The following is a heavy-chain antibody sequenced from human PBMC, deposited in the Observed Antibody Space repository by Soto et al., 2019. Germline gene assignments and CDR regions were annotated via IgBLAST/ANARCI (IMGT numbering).Heavy chain of an antibody. Sequence: GGSLRLSCAASGFTFDDYGMSWVRQAPGKGLEWVSGINWNGGSTGYADSVKGRFTISRDNAKNSLYLQMNRLRAEDTALYYCARDGNTIFGSGGLDYWGQGTLVTVSS. CDR1: GFTFDDYG. CDR3: ARDGNTIFGSGGLDY. V-gene: IGHV3-20*04. D-gene: IGHD3-3*01. J-gene: IGHJ4*02. CDR2: INWNGGST.